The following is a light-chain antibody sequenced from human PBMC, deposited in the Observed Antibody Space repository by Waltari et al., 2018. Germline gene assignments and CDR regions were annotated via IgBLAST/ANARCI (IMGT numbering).Light chain of an antibody. Sequence: IQMTQSPSTLSASVGDRVTITCRASQSVSIFFSWYQQKPGRAPKLLLSKASTLQSGGPSRFSGSGSGTEITLTSSNLQPDDFATYYCQQYNTYPVTFGGGTKVEIK. CDR3: QQYNTYPVT. J-gene: IGKJ4*01. CDR1: QSVSIF. V-gene: IGKV1-5*03. CDR2: KAS.